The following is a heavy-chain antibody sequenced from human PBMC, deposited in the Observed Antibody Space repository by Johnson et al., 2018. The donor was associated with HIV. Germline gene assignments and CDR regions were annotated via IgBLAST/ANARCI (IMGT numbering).Heavy chain of an antibody. CDR3: ARADPYDRSGYYLGIQGAFDI. CDR1: GFTFSDYC. CDR2: ISTSGDTT. D-gene: IGHD3-22*01. J-gene: IGHJ3*02. V-gene: IGHV3-11*04. Sequence: VQLVESGGDLVKPGGSLRLSCAASGFTFSDYCMSWIRQAPGKGLEWVSYISTSGDTTYYADSVKGRFTISRDTAENSLYLQMNSQRVEDTAVYYWARADPYDRSGYYLGIQGAFDIWGQGTMVTVSS.